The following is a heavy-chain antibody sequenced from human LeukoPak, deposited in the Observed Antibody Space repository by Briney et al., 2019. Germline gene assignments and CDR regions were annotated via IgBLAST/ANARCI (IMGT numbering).Heavy chain of an antibody. J-gene: IGHJ4*02. V-gene: IGHV1-69*05. CDR2: IIPIFGTA. Sequence: SVKVSCKASGGTFSSYAISWVRQAPGQGLEWMGRIIPIFGTANYAQKFEGRVTITTDESTSTAYMELSSLRSEDTAVYYCARGPIYSGSYYGYWGQGTLVTVSS. CDR3: ARGPIYSGSYYGY. CDR1: GGTFSSYA. D-gene: IGHD1-26*01.